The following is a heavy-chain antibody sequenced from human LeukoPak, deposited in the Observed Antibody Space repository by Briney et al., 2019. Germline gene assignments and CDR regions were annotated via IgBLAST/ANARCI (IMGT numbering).Heavy chain of an antibody. CDR2: ISSDGSNK. CDR3: ARDEGYTYGHHLDY. CDR1: GFTFSNYV. J-gene: IGHJ4*02. V-gene: IGHV3-33*05. Sequence: PGASLRLPCAASGFTFSNYVMHWVRQAPGKGLEWVAHISSDGSNKYYAESVKGRFTISRDNSKNTLYLQMNSLRAEDTSVYFCARDEGYTYGHHLDYWGQGTLVTVSS. D-gene: IGHD5-18*01.